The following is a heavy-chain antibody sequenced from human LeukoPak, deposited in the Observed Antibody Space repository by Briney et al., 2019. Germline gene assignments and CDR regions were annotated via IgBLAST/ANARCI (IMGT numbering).Heavy chain of an antibody. CDR3: ARLGVVVPAAISPDYYFDY. V-gene: IGHV5-51*01. J-gene: IGHJ4*02. D-gene: IGHD2-2*02. Sequence: GESLKISCKGSGYSLTSYWIGWVRQMPGKGLEWMGIIYPGDSDTRYSPSFQGQVTISADKSISTAYLQWSSLKASDTAMYYCARLGVVVPAAISPDYYFDYWGQGTLVTVSS. CDR2: IYPGDSDT. CDR1: GYSLTSYW.